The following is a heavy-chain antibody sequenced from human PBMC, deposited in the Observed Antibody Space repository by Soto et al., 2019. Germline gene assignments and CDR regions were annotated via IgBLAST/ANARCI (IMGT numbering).Heavy chain of an antibody. CDR1: GYTFTSYG. Sequence: ASVKVSCKASGYTFTSYGISWVRQAPGQGLEWMGWISGHNGNTNYTQKLQGRVTMTTDTSTSTAYMELRSLRSDDTAVYYCARDSLPNFWSGYYNGAFDIWGQGTKVTVSS. J-gene: IGHJ3*02. D-gene: IGHD3-3*01. V-gene: IGHV1-18*01. CDR2: ISGHNGNT. CDR3: ARDSLPNFWSGYYNGAFDI.